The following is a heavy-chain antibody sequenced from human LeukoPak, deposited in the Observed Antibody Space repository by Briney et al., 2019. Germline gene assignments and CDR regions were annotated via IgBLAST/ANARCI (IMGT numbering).Heavy chain of an antibody. CDR3: ATTYSYTSSGYDY. CDR1: GGSISGSSYH. V-gene: IGHV4-39*01. CDR2: INYSGTT. D-gene: IGHD5-18*01. Sequence: SETLSLTCTVSGGSISGSSYHWGWIRQSPGKGLEWIGSINYSGTTYYNPSLKSRVTISVDTSKNQFSLKVSSVTAADTAVYYCATTYSYTSSGYDYWGQGTLVTVSS. J-gene: IGHJ4*02.